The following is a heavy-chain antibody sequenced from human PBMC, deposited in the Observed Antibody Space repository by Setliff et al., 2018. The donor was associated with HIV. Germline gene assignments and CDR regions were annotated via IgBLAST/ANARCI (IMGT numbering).Heavy chain of an antibody. CDR1: GYTFTSYY. Sequence: ASVKVSCKASGYTFTSYYMHWVRQAPGQELEWMGIINPSGGSTSYAQKFQGRVTMTRDTSTSTVYMELSSLRSEDTAVYYCARTYYNFWSGDYYYYGMDVWGQGTTVTVSS. CDR3: ARTYYNFWSGDYYYYGMDV. V-gene: IGHV1-46*01. J-gene: IGHJ6*02. CDR2: INPSGGST. D-gene: IGHD3-3*01.